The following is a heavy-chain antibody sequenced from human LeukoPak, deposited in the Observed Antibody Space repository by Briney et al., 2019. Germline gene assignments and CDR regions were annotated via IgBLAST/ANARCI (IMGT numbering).Heavy chain of an antibody. CDR2: IRSKANSYAT. D-gene: IGHD3-3*01. Sequence: GGSLRLSCAASGFTFSGSAMHWVRQASGKGLEWAGRIRSKANSYATAYAASVKGRFTISRDDSKNTAYLQMNSLKTEDTAVYYCTRHAPVIWSGYYTFDYWGQGTLVTVSS. CDR1: GFTFSGSA. CDR3: TRHAPVIWSGYYTFDY. J-gene: IGHJ4*02. V-gene: IGHV3-73*01.